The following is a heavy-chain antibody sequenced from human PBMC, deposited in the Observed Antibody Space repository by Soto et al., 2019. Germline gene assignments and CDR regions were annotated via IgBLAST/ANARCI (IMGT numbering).Heavy chain of an antibody. J-gene: IGHJ1*01. CDR2: IESSSSYI. V-gene: IGHV3-21*01. CDR1: GFIFSTYG. CDR3: ARESGENWTYEAH. Sequence: EVQLVESGGGLVKPGGSLKLSCAASGFIFSTYGMIWVRQAPGQGLEWVSSIESSSSYIYYSDSVKGRFTISRDNAKNSLYLQMNSLRAEDTAVYYCARESGENWTYEAHWGQGTLVTVSS. D-gene: IGHD1-7*01.